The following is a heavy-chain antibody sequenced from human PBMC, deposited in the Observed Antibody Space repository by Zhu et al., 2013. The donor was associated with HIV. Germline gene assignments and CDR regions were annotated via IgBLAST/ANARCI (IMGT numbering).Heavy chain of an antibody. CDR2: ISAYNGNT. CDR1: GYTFTSYG. V-gene: IGHV1-18*01. Sequence: QVQLVQSGAEVKKPGASVKVSCKASGYTFTSYGISWVRQAPGQGLEWMGWISAYNGNTNYAQKLQGRVTMTTDTSTSTAYMELRSLRSDDTAVYYCARGTPGYCSSTSCYAGINYYGMDVWGQGTTVTVSS. D-gene: IGHD2-2*01. J-gene: IGHJ6*02. CDR3: ARGTPGYCSSTSCYAGINYYGMDV.